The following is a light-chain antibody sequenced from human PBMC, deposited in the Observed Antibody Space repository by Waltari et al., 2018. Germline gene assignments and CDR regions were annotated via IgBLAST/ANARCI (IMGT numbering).Light chain of an antibody. CDR3: SSYTSSSTRV. CDR2: DVS. CDR1: SSDVGGYNY. V-gene: IGLV2-14*01. Sequence: QSALTQPASVSGSPGQSITISCPGTSSDVGGYNYVSWYQQHPGEAPKLMIYDVSNRPAGVSNRFSGSKAGNTASLTISGLQAEDEADYYCSSYTSSSTRVFGGGTKLTVL. J-gene: IGLJ2*01.